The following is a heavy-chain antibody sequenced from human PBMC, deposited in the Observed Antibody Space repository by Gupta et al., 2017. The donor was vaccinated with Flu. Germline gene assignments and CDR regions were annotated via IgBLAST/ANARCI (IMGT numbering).Heavy chain of an antibody. Sequence: VRQAPGKGLEWVSTFGAGGDRTYYADSVMGRFTISRDNSKNTVYLQMNSLRGDDTAVYYCAKDRSGNPAIDYWGQGTLVTVS. CDR3: AKDRSGNPAIDY. V-gene: IGHV3-23*01. CDR2: FGAGGDRT. D-gene: IGHD6-13*01. J-gene: IGHJ4*02.